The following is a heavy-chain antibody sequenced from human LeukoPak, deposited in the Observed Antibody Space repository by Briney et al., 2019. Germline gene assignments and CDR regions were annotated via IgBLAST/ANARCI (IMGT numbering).Heavy chain of an antibody. CDR3: ARGYSSSWYD. Sequence: GGSLRLSWAASGFTVSSNYVSWVRQVPGKGLELVSVIFTGGTTYYADSVRDRFTISRDNSKNTLFLQMNSLRAEDTAMYYCARGYSSSWYDWGQGTLVTVSS. CDR2: IFTGGTT. J-gene: IGHJ4*02. D-gene: IGHD6-13*01. V-gene: IGHV3-53*01. CDR1: GFTVSSNY.